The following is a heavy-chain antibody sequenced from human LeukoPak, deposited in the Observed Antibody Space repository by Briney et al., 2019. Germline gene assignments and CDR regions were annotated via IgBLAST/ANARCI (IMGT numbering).Heavy chain of an antibody. J-gene: IGHJ4*02. CDR3: AKVQTPYCSSTSCYNFDY. CDR1: GFTFSSYA. Sequence: GGSLRLSCAASGFTFSSYAMTWVRQAPGKGLEWVSAISGSGNSTYYADSVKGRFTISRDNSKNTLYLQTNSLRAEDTAVYYCAKVQTPYCSSTSCYNFDYWGQGTLVTVSS. V-gene: IGHV3-23*01. D-gene: IGHD2-2*02. CDR2: ISGSGNST.